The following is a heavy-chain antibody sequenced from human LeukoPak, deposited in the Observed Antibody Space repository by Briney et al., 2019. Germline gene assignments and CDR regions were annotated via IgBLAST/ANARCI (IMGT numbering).Heavy chain of an antibody. J-gene: IGHJ4*02. V-gene: IGHV3-7*01. CDR2: IRPDGSEN. CDR3: ARDRLYVVPAAHVDY. D-gene: IGHD2-2*01. CDR1: GITFGNRW. Sequence: GGSLRLSCAASGITFGNRWMSWVRQAPGKGLEWVASIRPDGSENYHVDSVKGRFTISRDNAKNSVFLQMHSLRAEDTAVYHCARDRLYVVPAAHVDYWGQGTLVTVSS.